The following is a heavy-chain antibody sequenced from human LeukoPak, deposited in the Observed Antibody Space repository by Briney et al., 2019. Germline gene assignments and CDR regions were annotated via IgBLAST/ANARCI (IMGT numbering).Heavy chain of an antibody. D-gene: IGHD6-19*01. CDR1: GGSISSGGYY. CDR3: ARDPLSSGWYPNWFDP. V-gene: IGHV4-31*03. J-gene: IGHJ5*02. CDR2: IYYSGST. Sequence: PTQTLSLTCTVSGGSISSGGYYWSWIRQHPGKGLEWIGYIYYSGSTYYNPSLKSRVTISVDTSKNQFSLKLSSVTAADTAVYYCARDPLSSGWYPNWFDPWGQGTLVTVSS.